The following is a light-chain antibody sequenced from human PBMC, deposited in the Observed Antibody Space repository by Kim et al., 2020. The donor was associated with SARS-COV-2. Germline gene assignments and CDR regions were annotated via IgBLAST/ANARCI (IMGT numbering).Light chain of an antibody. CDR1: QNVNSD. J-gene: IGKJ2*01. V-gene: IGKV3-15*01. Sequence: SVSSGERATLSCRASQNVNSDLAWYQQKPGQAPRLLIYDASTRSPGLPDRFSGSGSGREFTLTISSLQSEDFAVYYCQHYYTWPFTFGQGTKLEIK. CDR2: DAS. CDR3: QHYYTWPFT.